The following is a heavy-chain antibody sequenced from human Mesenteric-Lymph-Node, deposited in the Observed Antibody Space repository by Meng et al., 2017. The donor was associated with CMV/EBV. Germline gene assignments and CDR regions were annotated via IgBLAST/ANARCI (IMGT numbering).Heavy chain of an antibody. CDR3: VRDVAPGWFDP. Sequence: GESLKISCVASGFTFSSYAMHWVRQAPGKGLEWVAVISYDGSYKYYADSVKGRFTISRDNSKHTVDLQMNNLRVEDTAVYYCVRDVAPGWFDPWGQGTLVTVSS. CDR1: GFTFSSYA. D-gene: IGHD3-10*01. V-gene: IGHV3-30*04. CDR2: ISYDGSYK. J-gene: IGHJ5*02.